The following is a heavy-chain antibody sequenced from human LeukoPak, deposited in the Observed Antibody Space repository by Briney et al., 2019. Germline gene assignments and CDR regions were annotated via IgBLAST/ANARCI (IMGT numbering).Heavy chain of an antibody. J-gene: IGHJ4*02. CDR1: GFTFSSYG. Sequence: GRSLRLSCAASGFTFSSYGMHWARQAPGKGLEWVAVITYDGSNKYYADCVKGRFTISRDKSNNTLYLQMNSLRAEHRAVHYCAKGEGAYCGGDCSTVDYWGQGTLVTVSS. CDR2: ITYDGSNK. D-gene: IGHD2-21*02. V-gene: IGHV3-30*18. CDR3: AKGEGAYCGGDCSTVDY.